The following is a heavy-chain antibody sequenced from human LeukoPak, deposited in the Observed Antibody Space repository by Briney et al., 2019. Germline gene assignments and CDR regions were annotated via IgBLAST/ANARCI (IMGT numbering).Heavy chain of an antibody. CDR3: AGARKWRRLNYYYSMDV. CDR1: GFTFSSYS. Sequence: GGSLRLSCAGSGFTFSSYSMSWVRHAPGKGLEWVSYISGSGKTIYYADSVKGRFTISRDNTKNSLYLQMNSLGAEDTAVYYCAGARKWRRLNYYYSMDVWGQGTTVTVSS. CDR2: ISGSGKTI. J-gene: IGHJ6*02. V-gene: IGHV3-48*01. D-gene: IGHD2-8*01.